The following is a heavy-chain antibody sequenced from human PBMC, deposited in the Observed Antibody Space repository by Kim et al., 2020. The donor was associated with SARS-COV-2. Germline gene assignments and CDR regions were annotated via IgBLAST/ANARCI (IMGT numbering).Heavy chain of an antibody. Sequence: SETLSLTCTVSDDSISSYYWSWIRQPAGKGLEWIGRIYTSGTTNYNPSLKSRVTMSIDTSKNQFSLKLNSVTAADTAVYYCVRTGAMDVWGQGTTGTVSS. J-gene: IGHJ6*02. V-gene: IGHV4-4*07. CDR3: VRTGAMDV. CDR2: IYTSGTT. CDR1: DDSISSYY.